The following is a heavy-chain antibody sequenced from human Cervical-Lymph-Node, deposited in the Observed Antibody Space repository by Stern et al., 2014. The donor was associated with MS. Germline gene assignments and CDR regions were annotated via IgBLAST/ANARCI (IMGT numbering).Heavy chain of an antibody. CDR2: ISWSSGSV. CDR1: GFTFGGYA. D-gene: IGHD2-15*01. Sequence: EVQLVESGGGLVQPGGALRLSCGASGFTFGGYAMHWVRQVPGQGLEWGSGISWSSGSVHYADSVKGRFTVSRDNAKNSLFLQMNSLRPDDTAVYYCVKVRAFAELLLLYFDYWGQGTLVTVSS. V-gene: IGHV3-9*01. CDR3: VKVRAFAELLLLYFDY. J-gene: IGHJ4*02.